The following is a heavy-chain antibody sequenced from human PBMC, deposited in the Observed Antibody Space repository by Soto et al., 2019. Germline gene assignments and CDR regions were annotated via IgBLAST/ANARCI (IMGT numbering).Heavy chain of an antibody. Sequence: ASVKVSCKTSGYTFTGYYVHWVRQAPGQGLEWMGWINPNSGATNYGQKFQGRVTLTRETSISTAYMELRRLKSDDTAVYYCARDRSCSSRTCYPGDFWGQGTLVTVSS. D-gene: IGHD2-15*01. CDR3: ARDRSCSSRTCYPGDF. V-gene: IGHV1-2*02. CDR2: INPNSGAT. J-gene: IGHJ4*02. CDR1: GYTFTGYY.